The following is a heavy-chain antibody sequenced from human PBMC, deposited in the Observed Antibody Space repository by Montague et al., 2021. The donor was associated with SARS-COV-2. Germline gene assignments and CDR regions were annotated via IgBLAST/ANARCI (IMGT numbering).Heavy chain of an antibody. CDR1: GGSISSGGYY. CDR2: MYYSGST. CDR3: ASYVESIGLFSPRRSGTFDY. Sequence: TLSLTCTVSGGSISSGGYYWSWIRQHPGKGLEWIGYMYYSGSTYYNPTLKSRVTISVDTSKNQFSLKLSSVTAADTAVDYCASYVESIGLFSPRRSGTFDYWGQGTLVTVSS. D-gene: IGHD6-19*01. J-gene: IGHJ4*02. V-gene: IGHV4-31*03.